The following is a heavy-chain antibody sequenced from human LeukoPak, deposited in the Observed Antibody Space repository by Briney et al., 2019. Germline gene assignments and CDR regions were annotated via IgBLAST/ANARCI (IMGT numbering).Heavy chain of an antibody. CDR2: IYYSGST. D-gene: IGHD3-10*01. CDR1: GGSISSYY. V-gene: IGHV4-59*01. J-gene: IGHJ5*02. Sequence: SETLSLTCTVSGGSISSYYWSWIRQPPGKGLEWIGYIYYSGSTNYNPSLKSRVTISVDTSKNQFSLKLSSVTAAETAVYYCARSRGSGSYWTRDHNWFDPWGQGTLVTVSS. CDR3: ARSRGSGSYWTRDHNWFDP.